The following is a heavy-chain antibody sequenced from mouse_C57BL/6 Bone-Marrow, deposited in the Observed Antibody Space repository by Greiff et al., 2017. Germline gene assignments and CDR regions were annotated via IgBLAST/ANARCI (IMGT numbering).Heavy chain of an antibody. J-gene: IGHJ4*01. CDR1: GFSLSTFGMG. D-gene: IGHD1-1*01. CDR2: IWWDDDK. V-gene: IGHV8-8*01. CDR3: APSYYGSIPYAMDY. Sequence: QVTLKVSGPGILQPSQTLSLTCSFSGFSLSTFGMGVGWIRQPSGKGLEWLAHIWWDDDKYYNPALKSRLTISKDTSKNQVFLKIANVDTADTATYYCAPSYYGSIPYAMDYWGQGTSVTVSS.